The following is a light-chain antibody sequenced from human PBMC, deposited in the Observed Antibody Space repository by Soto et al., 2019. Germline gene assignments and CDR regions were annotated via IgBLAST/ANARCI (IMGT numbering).Light chain of an antibody. CDR2: ATS. J-gene: IGKJ3*01. V-gene: IGKV3-20*01. Sequence: EIVLTQSPGTLSLSPGETATLSCRTSQTISRDDLAWYQQRPGQAPRLLVSATSRGATGIPDRFNGYGSGTDFTLTISSLEPEDFGVYYCYQYYSSPHTFGPGTRVDIK. CDR1: QTISRDD. CDR3: YQYYSSPHT.